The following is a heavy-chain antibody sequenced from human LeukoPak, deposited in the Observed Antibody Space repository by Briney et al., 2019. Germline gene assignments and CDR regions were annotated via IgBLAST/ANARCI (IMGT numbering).Heavy chain of an antibody. D-gene: IGHD2-15*01. Sequence: ASVKVSCKASGYSFSDYAMNWVRQAPGQGLEWMGWINTNTGNPTFAPSFTGRFVFSLGASVSTAYLQVTSLKAEDTAVYYCARDNIAEGGRHYLYGMDVWGLGTTVTVSS. CDR3: ARDNIAEGGRHYLYGMDV. CDR2: INTNTGNP. J-gene: IGHJ6*02. CDR1: GYSFSDYA. V-gene: IGHV7-4-1*02.